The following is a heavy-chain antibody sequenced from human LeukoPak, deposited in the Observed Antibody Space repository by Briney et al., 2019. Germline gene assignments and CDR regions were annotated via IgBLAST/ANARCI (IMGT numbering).Heavy chain of an antibody. CDR3: ARGGRKWDDAFDI. Sequence: PGGSLRLSCAASGLTFISYWMHWVRQSPGKGLVWVSRVDGDGSSTSYTDSVKDRFTISRDNAKNTVYLQMSSLRAEDSAVYYCARGGRKWDDAFDIWGKGTLVSVSS. J-gene: IGHJ3*02. CDR2: VDGDGSST. V-gene: IGHV3-74*01. D-gene: IGHD1-26*01. CDR1: GLTFISYW.